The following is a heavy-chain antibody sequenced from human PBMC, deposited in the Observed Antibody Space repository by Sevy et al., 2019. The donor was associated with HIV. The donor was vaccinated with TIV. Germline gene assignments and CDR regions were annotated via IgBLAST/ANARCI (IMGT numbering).Heavy chain of an antibody. CDR1: GFTFSSYG. Sequence: GGSLRLSCAASGFTFSSYGMHWVRQAPGKGLEWVAVIWYDGSNKYYADSVKGRFTISRDNSKNTLYLQMNRLRAEDTAVYYCASEDGYGLLFDYWGQGTLFTVSS. CDR2: IWYDGSNK. V-gene: IGHV3-33*01. D-gene: IGHD5-12*01. J-gene: IGHJ4*02. CDR3: ASEDGYGLLFDY.